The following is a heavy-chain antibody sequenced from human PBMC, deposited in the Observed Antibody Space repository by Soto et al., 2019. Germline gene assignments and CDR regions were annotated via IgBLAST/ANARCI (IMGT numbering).Heavy chain of an antibody. J-gene: IGHJ4*02. Sequence: PSETLSLTCTVSGGSISSGDYYWSWIRQPPGKGLEWIGYIYYSGSTCYNPSLKSRVTISVDTSKNQFSLKLSSVTAADTAVYYCARLVIDIVLMVPGYFDYWGQGTLVTVSS. V-gene: IGHV4-30-4*01. D-gene: IGHD2-8*01. CDR1: GGSISSGDYY. CDR2: IYYSGST. CDR3: ARLVIDIVLMVPGYFDY.